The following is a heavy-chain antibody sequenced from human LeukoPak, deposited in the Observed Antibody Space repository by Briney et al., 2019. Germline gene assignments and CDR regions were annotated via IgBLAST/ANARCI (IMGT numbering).Heavy chain of an antibody. Sequence: GGSLRLSCAASGFPFSSYALHWVRQAPGKGLEWVALISYDGSNKYYADSVKGRFTISRDNSKDTLFLKMNSLRAEDTAMYYCANPSRYYYDSSGYYYHWGRGTLVTVSS. CDR1: GFPFSSYA. V-gene: IGHV3-30*04. CDR2: ISYDGSNK. CDR3: ANPSRYYYDSSGYYYH. J-gene: IGHJ4*02. D-gene: IGHD3-22*01.